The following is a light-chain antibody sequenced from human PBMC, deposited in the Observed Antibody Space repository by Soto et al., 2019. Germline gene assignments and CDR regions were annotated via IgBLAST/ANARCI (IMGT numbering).Light chain of an antibody. J-gene: IGKJ1*01. Sequence: EIVLTQSPATLSLSPGERATLSCRASQSVSSYLAWYQQKPGQAPSLLIYDASNRATGIPARFSGSGSGTDFPLTISSLEPEDFAVYYCQQRSNWPPTVGQGTKVEIK. CDR2: DAS. V-gene: IGKV3-11*01. CDR3: QQRSNWPPT. CDR1: QSVSSY.